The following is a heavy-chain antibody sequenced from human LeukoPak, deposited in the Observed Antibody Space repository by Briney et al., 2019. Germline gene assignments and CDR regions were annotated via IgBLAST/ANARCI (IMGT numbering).Heavy chain of an antibody. CDR2: IYSGDSDT. CDR1: GYSLTNYW. D-gene: IGHD3-22*01. CDR3: ARLSYDSSGSHDY. Sequence: GESLKISCTGSGYSLTNYWIGWVRQMPRTGLEWMGIIYSGDSDTRYSPSFQGQVTISAEKSISTAYLQWSSLKASDTAMYYCARLSYDSSGSHDYWGQGTLVTVSS. V-gene: IGHV5-51*01. J-gene: IGHJ4*02.